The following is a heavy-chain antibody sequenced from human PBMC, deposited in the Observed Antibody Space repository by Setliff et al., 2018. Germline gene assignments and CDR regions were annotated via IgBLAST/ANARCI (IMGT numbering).Heavy chain of an antibody. CDR3: ASERESASRQTYFDS. J-gene: IGHJ4*02. CDR1: GFTFSDYY. Sequence: GSLRLSCAASGFTFSDYYMSWIRQAPGKGLEWIGYIYYSGNSNYDTNYNPSLKSRVTILSDTSKNQFSLILSSVTAADTAVYYCASERESASRQTYFDSWGQGTLVTVSS. V-gene: IGHV4-59*01. D-gene: IGHD2-15*01. CDR2: IYYSGNSNYDT.